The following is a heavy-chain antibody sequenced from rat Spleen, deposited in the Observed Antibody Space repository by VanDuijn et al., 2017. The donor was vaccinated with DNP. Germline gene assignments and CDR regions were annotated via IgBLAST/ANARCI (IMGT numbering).Heavy chain of an antibody. J-gene: IGHJ3*01. D-gene: IGHD1-7*01. CDR2: ISSGGNT. V-gene: IGHV2S12*01. CDR3: TGDGYGYNWFTH. Sequence: QVQLKESGPGLVQPSQTLSLTCTVSGFSLISYHVSWVRQPPGKGLEWIAAISSGGNTYYNSDLKSRLSISRDTSKSQVFLKMNSLQTEDTAIYFWTGDGYGYNWFTHWGQGTLVTVSS. CDR1: GFSLISYH.